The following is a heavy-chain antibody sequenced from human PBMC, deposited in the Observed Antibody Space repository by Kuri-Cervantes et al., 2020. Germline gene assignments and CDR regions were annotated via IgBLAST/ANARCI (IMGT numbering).Heavy chain of an antibody. CDR1: TFSFSTSW. J-gene: IGHJ6*02. CDR3: ARGHYGLDI. V-gene: IGHV3-7*01. CDR2: INQDGSDK. Sequence: GGSLRLSCEASTFSFSTSWMTWARQAPGKGLEWVAYINQDGSDKSYVDAVKGRFTISRDNAKSSSYLQMNNLRAEDTAVYFCARGHYGLDIWGQGTTVTVSS.